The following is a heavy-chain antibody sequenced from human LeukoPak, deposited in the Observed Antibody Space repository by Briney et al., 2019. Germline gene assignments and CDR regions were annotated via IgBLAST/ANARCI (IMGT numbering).Heavy chain of an antibody. CDR2: INHSGST. Sequence: PSETLSLTCAVYGGSFSGYYWSWIRQPPGKGLEWIGEINHSGSTNYNPSLKSRVTISVDRSKNQFSLKLSSVTAADTAVYYCARVVRLPYYFDYWGQGTLVTVSS. CDR1: GGSFSGYY. D-gene: IGHD6-25*01. J-gene: IGHJ4*02. V-gene: IGHV4-34*01. CDR3: ARVVRLPYYFDY.